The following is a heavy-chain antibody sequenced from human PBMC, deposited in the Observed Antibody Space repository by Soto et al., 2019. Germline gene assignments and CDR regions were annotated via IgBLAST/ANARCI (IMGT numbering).Heavy chain of an antibody. Sequence: GESLKISCKGSGYSVTSYWISWVRQKPGKGLEWMGRIDPSDSYTNYSPSFQGHVTISADKSISTAYLQWSSLKASDTAMYYCARAYYYDSSAPGDAFDIWGQGTMVTVSS. D-gene: IGHD3-22*01. CDR2: IDPSDSYT. J-gene: IGHJ3*02. CDR3: ARAYYYDSSAPGDAFDI. CDR1: GYSVTSYW. V-gene: IGHV5-10-1*01.